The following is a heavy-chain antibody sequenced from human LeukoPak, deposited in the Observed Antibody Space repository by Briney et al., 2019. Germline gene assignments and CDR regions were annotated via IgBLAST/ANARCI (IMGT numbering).Heavy chain of an antibody. D-gene: IGHD3-16*01. Sequence: GGSLRLSYAASGFTFDDYAMHWVRQAPGKGLEWVSGISWNSGSIGYADSVKGRFTISRDNAKNSLYLQMNSLRAEDTALYYCAKQFGGVTAAFDIWGQGTMVTVSS. V-gene: IGHV3-9*01. CDR2: ISWNSGSI. CDR1: GFTFDDYA. J-gene: IGHJ3*02. CDR3: AKQFGGVTAAFDI.